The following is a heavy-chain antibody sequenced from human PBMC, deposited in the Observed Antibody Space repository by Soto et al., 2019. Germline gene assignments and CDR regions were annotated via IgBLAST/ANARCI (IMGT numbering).Heavy chain of an antibody. V-gene: IGHV3-7*05. J-gene: IGHJ4*02. Sequence: EVQLVESGGGLVQPGGSLRLSCAASGFTFSSYWMSWVRQAPGKGLEWVANIKQDGSEKYYVDSVKGRFTISRDNAKNSLYLQMNSLRAEDTAVYYCARDEGRIFLVLSSSWTGGSDYWGQGTLVTVSS. CDR3: ARDEGRIFLVLSSSWTGGSDY. D-gene: IGHD6-13*01. CDR2: IKQDGSEK. CDR1: GFTFSSYW.